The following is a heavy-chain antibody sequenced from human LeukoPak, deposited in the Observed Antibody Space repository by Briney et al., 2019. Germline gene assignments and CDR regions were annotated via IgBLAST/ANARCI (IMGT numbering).Heavy chain of an antibody. D-gene: IGHD3-22*01. CDR1: GFTFNHYG. V-gene: IGHV3-23*01. J-gene: IGHJ4*02. CDR3: AKVGYYYDSSGSSKPFDY. CDR2: ISGTGGST. Sequence: GGSLRLSCAASGFTFNHYGLSWVRQAPGKGLEWVSSISGTGGSTYYAESVKGRFTISRDNSKNTLYLQMNSLRAEDTAVYYCAKVGYYYDSSGSSKPFDYWGQGTLVTVSS.